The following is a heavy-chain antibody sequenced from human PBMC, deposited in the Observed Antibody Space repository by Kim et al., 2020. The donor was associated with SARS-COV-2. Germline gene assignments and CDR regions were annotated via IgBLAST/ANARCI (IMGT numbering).Heavy chain of an antibody. CDR3: ARSPWAGYYNYYYYGMDV. V-gene: IGHV1-69*06. CDR1: GGTFSSYA. Sequence: SVKVSCKASGGTFSSYAISWVRQAPGQGLEWMGGIIPIFGTANYAQKFQGRVTITADKSTSTAYMELSSLRSEDTAVYYCARSPWAGYYNYYYYGMDVWGQGTTVTVSS. D-gene: IGHD3-9*01. CDR2: IIPIFGTA. J-gene: IGHJ6*02.